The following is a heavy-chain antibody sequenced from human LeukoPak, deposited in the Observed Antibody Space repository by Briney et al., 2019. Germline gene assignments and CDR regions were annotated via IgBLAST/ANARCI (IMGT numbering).Heavy chain of an antibody. CDR2: IYYSGST. Sequence: SETLSLTCAVYGGSFSGYYWSWIRQPPGKGLEWIGSIYYSGSTYYNPSLKSRVTISVDTSKNQFSLKLSSVTAADTAVYYCARSTAVIWFDPWGQGTLVTVSS. CDR1: GGSFSGYY. J-gene: IGHJ5*02. V-gene: IGHV4-34*01. CDR3: ARSTAVIWFDP. D-gene: IGHD3-10*01.